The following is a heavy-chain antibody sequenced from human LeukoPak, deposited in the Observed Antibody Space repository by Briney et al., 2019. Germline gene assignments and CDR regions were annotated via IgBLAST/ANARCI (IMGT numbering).Heavy chain of an antibody. J-gene: IGHJ6*02. Sequence: NPSETLSLTCTVSGGSISSGGYYWSWIRQPPGKGLEWIGYIYYSGSTYYNPSLKSRVTISVDTSKNQFSLKLSSVTAADTAVYYCARGGGATFSSRDGMDVWGQGTTVTVSS. V-gene: IGHV4-30-4*08. CDR2: IYYSGST. CDR3: ARGGGATFSSRDGMDV. CDR1: GGSISSGGYY. D-gene: IGHD1-26*01.